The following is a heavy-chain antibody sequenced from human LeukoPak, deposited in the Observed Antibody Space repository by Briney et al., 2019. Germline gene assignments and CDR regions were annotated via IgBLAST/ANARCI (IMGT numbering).Heavy chain of an antibody. CDR2: IYYSGST. Sequence: KSSETLSLTCTVSGGSISSYYWSWIRQPPGKGLEWIGYIYYSGSTYYNPSLKSRVTISVDTSKNQFSLKLSSVTAADTAVYYCAGGKLDRILFDYWGQGTLVTVSS. J-gene: IGHJ4*02. V-gene: IGHV4-59*06. D-gene: IGHD3-9*01. CDR1: GGSISSYY. CDR3: AGGKLDRILFDY.